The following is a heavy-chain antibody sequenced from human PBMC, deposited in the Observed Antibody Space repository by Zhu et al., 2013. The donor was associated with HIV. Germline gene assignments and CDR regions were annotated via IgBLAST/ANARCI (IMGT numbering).Heavy chain of an antibody. D-gene: IGHD1-1*01. CDR3: ARDSRGEQQEARGWFDP. J-gene: IGHJ5*02. Sequence: QLQESGPELVKPSETLSLACTVSGGSISSGPYFWGWIRQPPGKGLEWIGTIYHSGNTYYNPSLRSRVTISLDTSKNQFSLKLTSVTAADTAVYYCARDSRGEQQEARGWFDPLGARESWPPSPQ. V-gene: IGHV4-39*07. CDR2: IYHSGNT. CDR1: GGSISSGPYF.